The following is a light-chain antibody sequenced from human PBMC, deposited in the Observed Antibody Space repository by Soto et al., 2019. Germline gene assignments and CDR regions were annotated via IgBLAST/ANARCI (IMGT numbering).Light chain of an antibody. CDR2: GAS. Sequence: FRASQSVSNSYLAWYQQKPGRAPRLLIYGASSRATDIPDRFSGSGSGTDFTLTISRLEPVDSAVYYCQQYGSSPTTFGQGTKVDIK. CDR3: QQYGSSPTT. J-gene: IGKJ1*01. V-gene: IGKV3-20*01. CDR1: QSVSNSY.